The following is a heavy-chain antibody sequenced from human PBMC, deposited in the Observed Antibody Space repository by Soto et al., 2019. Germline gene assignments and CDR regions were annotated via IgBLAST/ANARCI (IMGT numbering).Heavy chain of an antibody. J-gene: IGHJ6*03. CDR2: ISSSSSVI. CDR1: GFIRSDCA. V-gene: IGHV3-48*01. Sequence: EVQLVESGGGLVQPGGSLRLSCATSGFIRSDCAINWVRQSPGKGLEWVSYISSSSSVIDYADSVKGRCTVSRPNARNSLYLHMNILRAEDTAVYYCARDRSWGSSWYYYVAVWGKGTTVTSSS. CDR3: ARDRSWGSSWYYYVAV. D-gene: IGHD2-15*01.